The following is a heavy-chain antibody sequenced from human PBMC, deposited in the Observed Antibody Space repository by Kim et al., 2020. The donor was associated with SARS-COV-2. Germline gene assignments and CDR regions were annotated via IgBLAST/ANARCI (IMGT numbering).Heavy chain of an antibody. D-gene: IGHD1-26*01. Sequence: GGSLRLSCAASGFIFTTAWMSWVRQAPGKGLEWVGRINDKNNGATVDIAAPVKGRFSISRDDSQDTLYLQMNSLKTEDTAVYYCTTDLPFVGTTHGPDYWGQGTLVTVSS. V-gene: IGHV3-15*05. CDR1: GFIFTTAW. J-gene: IGHJ4*02. CDR2: INDKNNGATV. CDR3: TTDLPFVGTTHGPDY.